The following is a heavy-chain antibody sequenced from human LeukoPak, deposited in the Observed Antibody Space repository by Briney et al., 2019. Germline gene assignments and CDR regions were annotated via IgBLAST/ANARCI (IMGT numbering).Heavy chain of an antibody. D-gene: IGHD3-3*01. V-gene: IGHV3-7*01. Sequence: GGSLRLSCAASGFTFSTYWMSWVRQAPGEGLEWVANIKQDGSEKYYVDSVKGRFTISRDNAKNSLYLQMNSLRVEDTAVYYCARDKYDFWSGLVDYYYYYMDVWGKGTTVTVSS. CDR3: ARDKYDFWSGLVDYYYYYMDV. CDR1: GFTFSTYW. CDR2: IKQDGSEK. J-gene: IGHJ6*03.